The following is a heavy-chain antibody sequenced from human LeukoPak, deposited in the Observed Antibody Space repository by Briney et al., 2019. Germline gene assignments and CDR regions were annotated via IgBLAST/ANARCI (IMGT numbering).Heavy chain of an antibody. V-gene: IGHV4-30-4*01. CDR2: IYYSGST. CDR3: ARADDILGGFDY. D-gene: IGHD3-9*01. Sequence: PSETLSLTCTVSGGSISSCDYYGSWIRQPPGKGLEWIGYIYYSGSTYYNPSLKSRVTISVDTSKNQFSLKLSSVTAADTAVYYCARADDILGGFDYWGQGTLVTVSS. J-gene: IGHJ4*02. CDR1: GGSISSCDYY.